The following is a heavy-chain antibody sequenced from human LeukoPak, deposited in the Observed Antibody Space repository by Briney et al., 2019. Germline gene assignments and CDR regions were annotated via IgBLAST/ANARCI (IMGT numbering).Heavy chain of an antibody. J-gene: IGHJ5*02. D-gene: IGHD3-10*01. Sequence: SETLSLTCTVSGGSLSSYYWSWIRQPPGKGLEWIGYIYYSGSTNYNPSLKSRVTISVDTSKNQFSLKLSSVTAADTAVYYCARGVLWFGELPPPNWFDPWGQGTLVTVSS. CDR3: ARGVLWFGELPPPNWFDP. CDR2: IYYSGST. V-gene: IGHV4-59*01. CDR1: GGSLSSYY.